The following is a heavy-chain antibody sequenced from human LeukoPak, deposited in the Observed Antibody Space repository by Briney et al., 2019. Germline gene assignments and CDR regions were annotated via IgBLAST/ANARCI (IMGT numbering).Heavy chain of an antibody. CDR2: ISAYNGNT. CDR1: GGTFSSSS. Sequence: ASVKVSCKASGGTFSSSSISWVRQAPGQGLEWMGWISAYNGNTNYAQKLQGRVTMTTDTSTSTAYMELRSLRSDDTAVYYCARDYPPGRRIAPAAIHYYYGMDVWGQGTTVTVSS. V-gene: IGHV1-18*01. CDR3: ARDYPPGRRIAPAAIHYYYGMDV. D-gene: IGHD2-2*01. J-gene: IGHJ6*02.